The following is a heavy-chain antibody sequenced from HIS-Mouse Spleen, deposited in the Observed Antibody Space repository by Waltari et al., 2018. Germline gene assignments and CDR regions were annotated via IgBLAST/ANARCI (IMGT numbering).Heavy chain of an antibody. CDR3: AKDKHHAFDY. V-gene: IGHV3-30*18. J-gene: IGHJ4*02. Sequence: QVQLVESGGGVVQPGRSLRLSRAAPGFTFSSYGLHWVRQAPGKGLEWVAVISYDGSNKYYADSVKGRFTISRDNSKNTLYLQMNSLRAEDTAVYYCAKDKHHAFDYWGQGTLVTVSS. CDR1: GFTFSSYG. CDR2: ISYDGSNK.